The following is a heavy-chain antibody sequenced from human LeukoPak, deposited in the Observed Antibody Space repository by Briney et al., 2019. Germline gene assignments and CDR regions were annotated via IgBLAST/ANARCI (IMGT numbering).Heavy chain of an antibody. CDR1: GRSISSISYY. Sequence: SQTMSPTCTVAGRSISSISYYWGWLRQPPWNGLEGIGSIYYSGSTYYNPSLKSRVTISVDTSKNQFSLKLSSVTAADTAVYYCARSALYYDSSDFDYWGQGTLVTVSS. V-gene: IGHV4-39*07. D-gene: IGHD3-22*01. CDR3: ARSALYYDSSDFDY. J-gene: IGHJ4*02. CDR2: IYYSGST.